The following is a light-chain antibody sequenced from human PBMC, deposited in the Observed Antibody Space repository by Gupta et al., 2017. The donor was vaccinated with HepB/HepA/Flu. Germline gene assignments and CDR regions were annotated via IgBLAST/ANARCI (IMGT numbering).Light chain of an antibody. J-gene: IGLJ1*01. CDR3: ASYAGSNNFV. Sequence: QSALTQPPSASGSPGQSVTISCTGTSSDVGGSNYVSWYQPHPGKAPKLMIYAVAERPSGVPDRFSGSKSGNTASLTVSGLQAEDEADYYCASYAGSNNFVFGTGTKVTVL. CDR1: SSDVGGSNY. CDR2: AVA. V-gene: IGLV2-8*01.